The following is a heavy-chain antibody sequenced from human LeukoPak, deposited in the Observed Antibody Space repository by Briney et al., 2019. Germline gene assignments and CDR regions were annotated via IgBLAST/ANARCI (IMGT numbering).Heavy chain of an antibody. D-gene: IGHD1-7*01. CDR1: GGSFNIYY. J-gene: IGHJ6*03. V-gene: IGHV4-34*01. Sequence: SETLSLTCAVYGGSFNIYYWSWIRHSPEKGLEWIGEMNDGGTINYNPSLLSRVTISLDRSKNQFSLKLTSVTTADTAVYYCARRWNYGRNYYIDVWGKGATVSVSS. CDR3: ARRWNYGRNYYIDV. CDR2: MNDGGTI.